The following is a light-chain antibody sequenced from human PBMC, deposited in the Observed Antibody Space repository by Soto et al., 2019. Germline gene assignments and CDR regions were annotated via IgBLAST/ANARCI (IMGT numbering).Light chain of an antibody. CDR3: QQRSNWPPIFT. Sequence: EIVLTQSPATLSLSPGERATLSCRASQSVSSYLAWYQQKPGQAPRLLIYDASNRATGIPARFSGSGSGTDCTLTISRLVPEDFAVYFCQQRSNWPPIFTFGPGTKVDIK. CDR1: QSVSSY. V-gene: IGKV3-11*01. CDR2: DAS. J-gene: IGKJ3*01.